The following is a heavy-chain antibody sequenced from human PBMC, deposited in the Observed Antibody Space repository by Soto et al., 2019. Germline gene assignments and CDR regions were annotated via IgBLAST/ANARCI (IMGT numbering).Heavy chain of an antibody. D-gene: IGHD6-13*01. CDR2: ISSGSSYI. V-gene: IGHV3-21*01. Sequence: GGSLRLSCAASGFTFSTYTMKWVRQAPGKGLEWVSSISSGSSYIYYAASVRGRFTISRDNAKNSLFLQLNSLRAEDTAVYYCARVINQQLVGTGDYWGQGTLVTVSA. CDR1: GFTFSTYT. CDR3: ARVINQQLVGTGDY. J-gene: IGHJ4*02.